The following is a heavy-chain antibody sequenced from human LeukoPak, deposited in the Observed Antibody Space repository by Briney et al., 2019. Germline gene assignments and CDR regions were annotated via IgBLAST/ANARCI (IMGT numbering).Heavy chain of an antibody. J-gene: IGHJ4*02. D-gene: IGHD3-3*01. Sequence: ASVKVSCKVSGYTFTDYYMHWVQQAPGKGLEWMGLVDPEDGETIYAEKFQGRVTITADTSTDTAYMELRSLRSDDTAVYYCARIRSYYDFWSGYPKIFDYWGQGTLVTVSS. CDR1: GYTFTDYY. CDR2: VDPEDGET. V-gene: IGHV1-69-2*01. CDR3: ARIRSYYDFWSGYPKIFDY.